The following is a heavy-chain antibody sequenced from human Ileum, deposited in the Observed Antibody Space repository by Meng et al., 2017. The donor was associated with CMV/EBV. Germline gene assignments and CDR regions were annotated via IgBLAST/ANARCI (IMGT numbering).Heavy chain of an antibody. CDR1: DMFINYE. Sequence: DMFINYEINGVRQAPGQGLEWMGWMNPRSGKVAYARDLQGRVAMTRNTMNTAYMELRGLTLEDTAVYFCARGRGEYCNTSSCFFDYWGQGTLVTVSS. V-gene: IGHV1-8*02. D-gene: IGHD2-2*01. CDR3: ARGRGEYCNTSSCFFDY. CDR2: MNPRSGKV. J-gene: IGHJ4*02.